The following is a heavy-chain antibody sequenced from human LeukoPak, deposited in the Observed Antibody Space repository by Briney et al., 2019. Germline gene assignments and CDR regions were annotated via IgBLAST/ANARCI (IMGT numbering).Heavy chain of an antibody. Sequence: GETLRLSCTASGYTISSSYKSWVRDAPGPGMEWLSVIYRDGSTYYADSVKGRFTISRDNSKNTLYLQMNSLRAEDTAVYYCAREGVASGLDYWGQGTLVSVSS. CDR1: GYTISSSY. CDR2: IYRDGST. J-gene: IGHJ4*02. V-gene: IGHV3-53*01. CDR3: AREGVASGLDY. D-gene: IGHD6-25*01.